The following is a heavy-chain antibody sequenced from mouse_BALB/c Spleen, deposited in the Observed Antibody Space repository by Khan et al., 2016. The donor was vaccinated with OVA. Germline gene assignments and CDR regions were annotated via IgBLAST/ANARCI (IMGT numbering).Heavy chain of an antibody. V-gene: IGHV2-6-1*01. CDR2: IWSDGST. D-gene: IGHD2-10*01. J-gene: IGHJ4*01. CDR3: ARQPYYHYNIMDY. CDR1: GFSLTNYG. Sequence: QVQLKESGPGLAAPSQSLSITCTISGFSLTNYGVHWVRQPPGKGLEWLVVIWSDGSTTYNSAFQSRLTITKDNSQCQVFLKMNSLQTDDTAIYFCARQPYYHYNIMDYWGQGTSVTVSS.